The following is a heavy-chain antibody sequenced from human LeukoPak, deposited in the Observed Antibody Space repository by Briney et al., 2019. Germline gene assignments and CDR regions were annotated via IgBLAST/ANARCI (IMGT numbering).Heavy chain of an antibody. CDR3: ARRGTPVIRTVGGMDV. V-gene: IGHV4-39*01. Sequence: SETLSLTCTVSGGSIISIDYYWGWIRQPPGRGLEWIGSIYYSGSTNYNSSLKTRVTVYVDTSKNQSSLRLTSVTAADTAVYYCARRGTPVIRTVGGMDVWGKGTTVIVSS. CDR2: IYYSGST. J-gene: IGHJ6*03. D-gene: IGHD1-26*01. CDR1: GGSIISIDYY.